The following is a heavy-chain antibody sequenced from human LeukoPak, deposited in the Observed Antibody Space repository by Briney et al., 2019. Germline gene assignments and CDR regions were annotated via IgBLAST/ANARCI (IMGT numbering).Heavy chain of an antibody. CDR2: IYTSGST. V-gene: IGHV4-61*02. J-gene: IGHJ5*02. CDR1: GASISSGSYY. Sequence: SETLSLTCTVSGASISSGSYYWSWIRQPAGKGLEWIGRIYTSGSTTYNPSLKSRVTISVDTSKNQFSLKLSSVTAADTAVYYCARVYSSSWYVSLGWFDPWGQGTLVTVSS. CDR3: ARVYSSSWYVSLGWFDP. D-gene: IGHD6-13*01.